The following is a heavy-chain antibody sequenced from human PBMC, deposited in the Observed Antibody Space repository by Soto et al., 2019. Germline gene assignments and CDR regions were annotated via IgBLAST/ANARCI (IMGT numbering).Heavy chain of an antibody. CDR2: IWYDGSNK. CDR1: GFTFSSYG. D-gene: IGHD5-18*01. CDR3: ASWRGYSYGRFDY. V-gene: IGHV3-33*01. J-gene: IGHJ4*02. Sequence: GGSLRLSCAASGFTFSSYGMHWVRQAPGKGLEWVAVIWYDGSNKYYADSVKGRFTISRDNSKNTLYLQMNSLRAEDTAVYYCASWRGYSYGRFDYWGQGTLVTVSS.